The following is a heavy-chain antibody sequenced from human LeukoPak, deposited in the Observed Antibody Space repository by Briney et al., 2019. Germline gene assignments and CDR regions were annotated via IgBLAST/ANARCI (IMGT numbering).Heavy chain of an antibody. CDR1: GFTFDDHA. CDR3: ARDMLLEDAFDI. CDR2: INWNGGST. J-gene: IGHJ3*02. D-gene: IGHD1-1*01. V-gene: IGHV3-20*04. Sequence: GGSLRLSCEVSGFTFDDHAINWVRQAPGKGLEWVANINWNGGSTGYGDSVKGRFTISRDNTKNSVFLQMHSLRGDDTALYYCARDMLLEDAFDIWGQGTIGIVSS.